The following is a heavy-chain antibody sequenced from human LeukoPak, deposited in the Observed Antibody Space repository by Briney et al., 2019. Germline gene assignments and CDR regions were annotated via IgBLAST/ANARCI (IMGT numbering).Heavy chain of an antibody. Sequence: GGSLRLSCAASGFTFSTFWMTWVRQAPGKGLEWVANIKQDGSDKHFVDSVKGRVTISRDNARNSLYLQMNSLRAEDTAVYYCARGVSSWSGAGYYYYMDVWGKGTTVTVSS. D-gene: IGHD6-13*01. V-gene: IGHV3-7*03. CDR1: GFTFSTFW. J-gene: IGHJ6*03. CDR3: ARGVSSWSGAGYYYYMDV. CDR2: IKQDGSDK.